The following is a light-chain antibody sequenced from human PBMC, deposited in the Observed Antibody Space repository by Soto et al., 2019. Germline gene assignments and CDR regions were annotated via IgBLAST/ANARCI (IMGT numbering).Light chain of an antibody. CDR3: QQYGSTPLT. Sequence: EIVLTQSPGTLSLSPGERATLSCRASQSVSSGNLAWYQQKPGQAPRLLIYGASSRATGIPDRFSGSGSGTDFTLTISRLEPEDFAVYYCQQYGSTPLTFGGGTKVDI. CDR1: QSVSSGN. J-gene: IGKJ4*01. V-gene: IGKV3-20*01. CDR2: GAS.